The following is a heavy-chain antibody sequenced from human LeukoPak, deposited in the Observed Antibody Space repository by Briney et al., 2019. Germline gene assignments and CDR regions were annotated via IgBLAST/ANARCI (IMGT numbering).Heavy chain of an antibody. V-gene: IGHV4-34*01. D-gene: IGHD3-16*02. J-gene: IGHJ4*02. CDR1: GGSFSGYY. Sequence: SETLSLTCAVYGGSFSGYYWSWIRQPPGKGLEWIGEINHSGSTNYNPSLKSRVTISVDMSKNQFSLKLSSVTAADTAVYYCARGLAVSIYYFDYWGQGTLVTVSS. CDR3: ARGLAVSIYYFDY. CDR2: INHSGST.